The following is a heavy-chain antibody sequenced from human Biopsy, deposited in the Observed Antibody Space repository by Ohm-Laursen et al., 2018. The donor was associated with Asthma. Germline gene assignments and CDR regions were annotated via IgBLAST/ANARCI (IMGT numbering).Heavy chain of an antibody. CDR2: IFAANSET. V-gene: IGHV5-51*04. D-gene: IGHD1-7*01. CDR3: ARFIDGTFFVDY. CDR1: GYTFSGSW. J-gene: IGHJ4*02. Sequence: ESLKISCKASGYTFSGSWFGWVRQMPGKGLGWMGNIFAANSETKYSPSFQGQVTIPADIPISTAFLQWSSLKVSDTAIYYCARFIDGTFFVDYWGQGTLVTVSS.